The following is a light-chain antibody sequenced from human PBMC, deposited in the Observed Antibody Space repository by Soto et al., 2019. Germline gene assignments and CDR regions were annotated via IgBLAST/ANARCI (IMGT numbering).Light chain of an antibody. J-gene: IGLJ1*01. CDR1: SSDVGGYNY. CDR3: SSYTSSSTGV. CDR2: DVS. Sequence: QSALTQPASVSGSPGQSITISCTGTSSDVGGYNYVSWYQQHPGKAPKLMIYDVSNRPSGVSNRFSGSNSGNTASLTISGLKAEYEADYYCSSYTSSSTGVFGTGTKLTVL. V-gene: IGLV2-14*01.